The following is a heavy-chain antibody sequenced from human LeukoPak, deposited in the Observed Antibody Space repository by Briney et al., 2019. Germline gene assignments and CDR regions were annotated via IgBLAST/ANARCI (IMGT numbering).Heavy chain of an antibody. V-gene: IGHV4-39*01. CDR1: GGSIRSSSYY. CDR3: ARLPSSGWLRYYFDY. CDR2: MYYSGST. Sequence: PSETLSLTCTVSGGSIRSSSYYWGWIRQPPGKGLEWIGTMYYSGSTYYNPSLKSRVTISVDTSKNQFSLKVSSVTAADTAVYYCARLPSSGWLRYYFDYWGQGTLVTVSS. D-gene: IGHD6-19*01. J-gene: IGHJ4*02.